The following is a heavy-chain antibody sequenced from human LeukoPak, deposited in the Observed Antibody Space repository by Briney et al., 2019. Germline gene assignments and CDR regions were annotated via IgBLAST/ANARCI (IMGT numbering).Heavy chain of an antibody. D-gene: IGHD3-9*01. V-gene: IGHV3-21*01. J-gene: IGHJ4*02. CDR1: RFAFSSYS. CDR2: ISSTSSYI. CDR3: ARDWDDILTGQFN. Sequence: GGSLRLSCAASRFAFSSYSMNWVRQAPGKGLEWVSSISSTSSYIYYADSVKGRFTISRDNAKNSLYLQMNSLRAEDTAVYYCARDWDDILTGQFNWGQGTLVTVSS.